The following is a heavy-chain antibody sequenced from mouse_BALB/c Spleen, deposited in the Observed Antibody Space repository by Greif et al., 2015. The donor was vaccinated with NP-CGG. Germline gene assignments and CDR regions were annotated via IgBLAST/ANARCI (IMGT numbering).Heavy chain of an antibody. V-gene: IGHV2-9*02. CDR2: IWAGGST. CDR3: ARDGYYAMDY. Sequence: QVQLKQSGPGLVAPSQSLSITCTVSGFSLTSYGVHWVRQPPGKGLEWLGVIWAGGSTNYNSALMSGLSISKDNSKSQVFLKMNSLQTDDTAMYYCARDGYYAMDYWGQGTSVTVSS. CDR1: GFSLTSYG. J-gene: IGHJ4*01.